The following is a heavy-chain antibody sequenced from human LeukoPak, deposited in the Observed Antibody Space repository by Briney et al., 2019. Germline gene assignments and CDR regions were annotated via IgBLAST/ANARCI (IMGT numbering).Heavy chain of an antibody. J-gene: IGHJ4*02. CDR2: ISYDGSNK. V-gene: IGHV3-30*04. D-gene: IGHD6-19*01. Sequence: PGGSLRLSCAASGFTFSSYAMHWVRQAPGKGLEWVAVISYDGSNKYYADSVKGRFTISRDNSKNTLYLQMNSLRAEDTAVYYCARDGIAVFDYWGQGTLVTVSS. CDR3: ARDGIAVFDY. CDR1: GFTFSSYA.